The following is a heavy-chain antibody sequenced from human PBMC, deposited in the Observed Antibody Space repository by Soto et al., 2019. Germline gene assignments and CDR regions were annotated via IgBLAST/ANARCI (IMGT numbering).Heavy chain of an antibody. Sequence: ASVKVSCKASGGTFSSYASSWVRQAPGQGLEWMGGIIPIFGTANYAQKFQGRVTITADGSTSTAYMELSSLRSEDTAVYYCARDSGYSSRWYLAFDYWGQGTLVTVYS. CDR3: ARDSGYSSRWYLAFDY. CDR2: IIPIFGTA. V-gene: IGHV1-69*13. J-gene: IGHJ4*02. CDR1: GGTFSSYA. D-gene: IGHD6-13*01.